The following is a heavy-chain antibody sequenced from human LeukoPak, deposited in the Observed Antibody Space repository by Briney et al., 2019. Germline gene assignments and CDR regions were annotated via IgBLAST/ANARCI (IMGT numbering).Heavy chain of an antibody. Sequence: GRSLRLSCAASGFTFSSFGMHCVRQAPGKGLEWVAGIWSDGSEKFYADSLKGRFTISRDNSKNTLYLQMNTLRAEDTAVYYCARVVGSGRFDYWGQGTLVTVSS. CDR2: IWSDGSEK. D-gene: IGHD1-26*01. V-gene: IGHV3-33*01. CDR3: ARVVGSGRFDY. CDR1: GFTFSSFG. J-gene: IGHJ4*02.